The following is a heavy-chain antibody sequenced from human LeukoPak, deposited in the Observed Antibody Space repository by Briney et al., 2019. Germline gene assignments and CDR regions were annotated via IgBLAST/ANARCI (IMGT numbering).Heavy chain of an antibody. CDR1: GFTLDDNS. J-gene: IGHJ1*01. V-gene: IGHV3-43*01. CDR2: ISWNGATT. D-gene: IGHD3-9*01. Sequence: GGSLRLSCAASGFTLDDNSIYWVRQPPGKGLEWVSLISWNGATTYYADSVRGRSTVSRDNSRKSTFMEMNSLITEDSAMYYCAKVARNSSWPYFEHWGQGTLVTVSS. CDR3: AKVARNSSWPYFEH.